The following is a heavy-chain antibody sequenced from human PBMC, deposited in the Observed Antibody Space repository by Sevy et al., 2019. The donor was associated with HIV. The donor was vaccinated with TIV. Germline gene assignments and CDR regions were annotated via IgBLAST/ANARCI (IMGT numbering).Heavy chain of an antibody. Sequence: GGSLRLSCAASGFTFSNHGMNRVRQAPGKGLEWVAEIWYDGSKQYYPDSVKGRFTISRDKNTLYLQMNSLRAEDTAVYYCARDWNGGVFDYWGQGTLVTVSS. J-gene: IGHJ4*02. CDR2: IWYDGSKQ. D-gene: IGHD1-1*01. CDR3: ARDWNGGVFDY. CDR1: GFTFSNHG. V-gene: IGHV3-33*01.